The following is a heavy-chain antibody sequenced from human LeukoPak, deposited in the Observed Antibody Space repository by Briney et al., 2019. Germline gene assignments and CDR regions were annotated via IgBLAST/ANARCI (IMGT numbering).Heavy chain of an antibody. V-gene: IGHV3-7*01. D-gene: IGHD5-18*01. CDR3: ARDLAYSRLDY. CDR1: GFTFSDYA. Sequence: QTGGSLRLSCAASGFTFSDYAISWVRQAPGKGLEWVASINPDGNKKYSADSVKGRFTISRDNAENSLYLQMNSLRVEDTAFYYCARDLAYSRLDYWGQGMLVTVSS. J-gene: IGHJ4*02. CDR2: INPDGNKK.